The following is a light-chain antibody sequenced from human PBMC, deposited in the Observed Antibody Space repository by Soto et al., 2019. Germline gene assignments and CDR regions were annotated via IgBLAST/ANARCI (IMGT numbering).Light chain of an antibody. CDR2: DAS. CDR1: QSISSW. CDR3: QQYNSYSPWT. Sequence: DIHMTQSPSTLSASVGDIVTITCRASQSISSWLAWYQQKPGKAPKLLIYDASSLESGVPSRFSGSGSGTEFTLTISSLQPDDFATYYCQQYNSYSPWTFGPGTKVDIK. J-gene: IGKJ1*01. V-gene: IGKV1-5*01.